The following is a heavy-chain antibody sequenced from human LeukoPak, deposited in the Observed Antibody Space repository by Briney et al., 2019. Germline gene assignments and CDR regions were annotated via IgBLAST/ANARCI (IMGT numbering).Heavy chain of an antibody. D-gene: IGHD4-11*01. CDR3: ARDESYSNYAN. CDR2: INPNSGGA. CDR1: GYTFTSYY. J-gene: IGHJ4*02. V-gene: IGHV1-2*06. Sequence: ASVKVSCKASGYTFTSYYMHWVRQAPGQGLEWMGRINPNSGGANYAQKFQGRVTMTRDTSISTAYMELSRLRSDDTAVYYCARDESYSNYANWGQGTLVTVSS.